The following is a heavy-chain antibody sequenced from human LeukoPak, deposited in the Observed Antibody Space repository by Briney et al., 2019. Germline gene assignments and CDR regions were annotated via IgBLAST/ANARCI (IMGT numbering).Heavy chain of an antibody. V-gene: IGHV3-74*01. CDR2: INSDGSST. J-gene: IGHJ5*02. CDR3: ARDPYYDILTGYYDGGWFDP. Sequence: GGSLRLSCAASGFTFSSYWMHWVRQASGKGLVWVSRINSDGSSTSYADSVKGRFTISRDNAKNTLYLQMNSLRAEDTAVYYCARDPYYDILTGYYDGGWFDPWGQGTLVTVSS. D-gene: IGHD3-9*01. CDR1: GFTFSSYW.